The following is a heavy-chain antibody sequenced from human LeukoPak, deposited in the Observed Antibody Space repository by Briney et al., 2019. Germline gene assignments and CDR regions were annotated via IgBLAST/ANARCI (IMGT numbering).Heavy chain of an antibody. Sequence: ASVKVSCKASGYTFTGYYMHWVRQAPGQGLEWMGWINPNSGGTNYAQKFQGRVTMTRDTSISTAYMELSRLRSDDTAVYYCAKSDDGDEPRDAFDIWGQGTMVTVSS. CDR2: INPNSGGT. J-gene: IGHJ3*02. V-gene: IGHV1-2*02. D-gene: IGHD4-17*01. CDR1: GYTFTGYY. CDR3: AKSDDGDEPRDAFDI.